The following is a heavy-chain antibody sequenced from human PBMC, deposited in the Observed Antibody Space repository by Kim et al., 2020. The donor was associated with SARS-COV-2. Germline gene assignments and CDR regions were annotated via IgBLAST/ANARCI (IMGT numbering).Heavy chain of an antibody. D-gene: IGHD3-10*01. Sequence: ASVKVSCKASGYTFTSYYMHWVRQAPGQGLEWMGIINPSGGSTSYAQKFQGRVTMTRDTSTSTVYMELSSLRSEDTAVYYCARGGGVTMVRGVNQAFDYWGQGTLVTVSS. CDR2: INPSGGST. CDR3: ARGGGVTMVRGVNQAFDY. J-gene: IGHJ4*02. CDR1: GYTFTSYY. V-gene: IGHV1-46*01.